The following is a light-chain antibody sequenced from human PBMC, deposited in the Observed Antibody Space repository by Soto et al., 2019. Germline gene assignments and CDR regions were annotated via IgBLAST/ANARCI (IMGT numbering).Light chain of an antibody. Sequence: QSVLAQPASVSGSPGQSITISCSGSSSDVGGSKYVSWYQQHPGKAPKLMIYEVSYRPSGVSNRFSGSKSGNTASLTISGLRAEDEADYYCSSYSTGGTLVVFGGGTKVTVL. V-gene: IGLV2-14*01. CDR1: SSDVGGSKY. J-gene: IGLJ1*01. CDR2: EVS. CDR3: SSYSTGGTLVV.